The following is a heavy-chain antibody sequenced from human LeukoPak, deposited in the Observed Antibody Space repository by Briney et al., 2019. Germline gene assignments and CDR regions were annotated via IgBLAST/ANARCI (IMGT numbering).Heavy chain of an antibody. Sequence: GGSLRLSCAASGFTFSSYWMHWVRQAPGKGLVWVSRINSDGSSTSYADSVKGRFTISRDNAKNTLYLQMNSLRAEDTAVYYCARERSSWYGDYYGMDVWGQGTTVTVSS. CDR3: ARERSSWYGDYYGMDV. CDR2: INSDGSST. V-gene: IGHV3-74*01. J-gene: IGHJ6*02. CDR1: GFTFSSYW. D-gene: IGHD6-13*01.